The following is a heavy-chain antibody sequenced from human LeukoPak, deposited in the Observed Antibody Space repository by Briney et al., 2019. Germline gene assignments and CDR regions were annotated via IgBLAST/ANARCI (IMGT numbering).Heavy chain of an antibody. Sequence: GESLKISCKTSGYIFSTYWIGWVRQMPGKGLEWMGVIYPGDSDTRYSPSFQGQVTISADKSIDTAYLQWSSLKASDTAMYYCATNTMFRGIHAFDIWGQGTMVTVSS. CDR1: GYIFSTYW. J-gene: IGHJ3*02. D-gene: IGHD3-10*01. CDR2: IYPGDSDT. CDR3: ATNTMFRGIHAFDI. V-gene: IGHV5-51*01.